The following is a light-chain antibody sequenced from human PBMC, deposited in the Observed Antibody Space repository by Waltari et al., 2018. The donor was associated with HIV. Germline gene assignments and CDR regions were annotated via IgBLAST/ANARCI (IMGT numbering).Light chain of an antibody. CDR3: SSFTSRRILV. V-gene: IGLV2-14*03. J-gene: IGLJ2*01. CDR1: SSDIGGYKF. CDR2: DVS. Sequence: QSALTQPASVSGSPGQSITISCTGTSSDIGGYKFVSWYQQHPGKAPKLLIYDVSNRPSGVSDRFSGSKSGNTASLTISGLQPEDEADDHCSSFTSRRILVFGGGTKLTL.